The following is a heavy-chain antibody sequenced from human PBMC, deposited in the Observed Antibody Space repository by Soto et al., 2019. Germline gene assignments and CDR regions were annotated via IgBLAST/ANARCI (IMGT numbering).Heavy chain of an antibody. V-gene: IGHV3-7*01. CDR3: ARGDGYCSSTSCQPFDY. J-gene: IGHJ4*02. CDR2: INQDGSEK. Sequence: GGSLRLSCAASGFIFSSYWMSWVRQAPGKGLEWVASINQDGSEKYYVASVKGRFTISRDNAKNSLYLQMNSLRAEDSAVYYCARGDGYCSSTSCQPFDYWGQGALVTVSS. CDR1: GFIFSSYW. D-gene: IGHD2-2*01.